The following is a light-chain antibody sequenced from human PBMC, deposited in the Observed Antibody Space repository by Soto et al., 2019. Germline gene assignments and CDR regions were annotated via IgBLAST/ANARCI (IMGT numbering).Light chain of an antibody. J-gene: IGKJ1*01. V-gene: IGKV3-15*01. CDR2: GAS. CDR3: QHYNNWPPWT. CDR1: QSINSH. Sequence: EIVMTQSPATLSVSPGERATLSCRASQSINSHLAWYQQRPGQAPKLLIFGASTRATGIPARFSGSGSATEFTLTISGLQSEDFAVYYCQHYNNWPPWTFGQGTTVEIK.